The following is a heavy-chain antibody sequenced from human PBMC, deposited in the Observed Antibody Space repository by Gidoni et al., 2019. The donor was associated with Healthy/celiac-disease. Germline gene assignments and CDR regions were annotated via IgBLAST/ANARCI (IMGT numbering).Heavy chain of an antibody. CDR3: AARGGDYGGVFDY. CDR1: GGTLSSSA. J-gene: IGHJ4*02. D-gene: IGHD4-17*01. CDR2: SSPIFGTA. V-gene: IGHV1-69*01. Sequence: QVQLVQSGSEVKKTGSSVKVPCRASGGTLSSSAISWVRQAPGQGLEWMGGSSPIFGTANYAQKFQGRVTITADESTSTAYMELSSLRSEDTAVYYCAARGGDYGGVFDYWGQGTLVTVSS.